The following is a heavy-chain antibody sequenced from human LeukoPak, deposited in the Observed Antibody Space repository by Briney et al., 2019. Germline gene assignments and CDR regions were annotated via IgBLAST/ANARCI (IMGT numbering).Heavy chain of an antibody. J-gene: IGHJ4*02. CDR1: GFTFSRYW. D-gene: IGHD3-9*01. CDR2: INSDGSST. V-gene: IGHV3-74*01. CDR3: ATLRYFDWSDY. Sequence: SGGSLRLSCAASGFTFSRYWMHWVRQAPGKGLVWVSLINSDGSSTSYADSMKGRITISRDNAKNTLYLQMNSLRAEDTAVYYCATLRYFDWSDYWGQGTLVTVSS.